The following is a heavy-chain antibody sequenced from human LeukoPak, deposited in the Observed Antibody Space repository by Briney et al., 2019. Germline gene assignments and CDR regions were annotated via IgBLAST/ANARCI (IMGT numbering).Heavy chain of an antibody. CDR3: ARDPNGDYIGAFDF. CDR2: IVGSGAGT. Sequence: PGGSLRLSCAASGFTFDDYGMSWVRQAPGKALEWVSAIVGSGAGTQYADSVKGRFTISRDNSKNTLYLQMNSLRAEDTAVYYCARDPNGDYIGAFDFRGQGTMVTVSS. D-gene: IGHD4-17*01. CDR1: GFTFDDYG. J-gene: IGHJ3*01. V-gene: IGHV3-23*01.